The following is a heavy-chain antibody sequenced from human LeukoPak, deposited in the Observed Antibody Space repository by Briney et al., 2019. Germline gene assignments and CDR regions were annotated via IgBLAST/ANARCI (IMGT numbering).Heavy chain of an antibody. V-gene: IGHV4-4*07. J-gene: IGHJ5*02. CDR2: IYTSGST. CDR3: ASYCSGGSCYRRNWLDP. D-gene: IGHD2-15*01. Sequence: SETLSLTCTVSGGSISSYYWSWIRQPAGKGLEWIGRIYTSGSTNYNPSLKSRVTMSVDTSKNQFSLKLSSVTAADTAVYYCASYCSGGSCYRRNWLDPWGQGTLVTVSS. CDR1: GGSISSYY.